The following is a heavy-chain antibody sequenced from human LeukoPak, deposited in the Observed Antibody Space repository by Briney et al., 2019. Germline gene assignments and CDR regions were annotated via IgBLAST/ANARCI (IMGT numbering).Heavy chain of an antibody. V-gene: IGHV4-4*02. J-gene: IGHJ4*02. CDR2: IYHSGST. Sequence: SETLSLTCAVSGGSISSSNWWSWVRQPPGKGLEWIGEIYHSGSTNYNPSLKSRVTISIDTSMNQFSLKLSSVTAADTAVYYCARDTREYCSGGSCYAYWGQGTLVTVSS. CDR3: ARDTREYCSGGSCYAY. CDR1: GGSISSSNW. D-gene: IGHD2-15*01.